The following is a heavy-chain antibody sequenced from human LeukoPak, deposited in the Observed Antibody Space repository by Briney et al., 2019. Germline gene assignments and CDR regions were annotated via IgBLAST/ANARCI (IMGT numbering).Heavy chain of an antibody. CDR3: AREPYSVDTAMVFFDY. CDR2: MNPNSGNT. CDR1: GYTFTSYD. J-gene: IGHJ4*02. Sequence: ASVKVSCKASGYTFTSYDINWVRQATGQGLEWMGWMNPNSGNTGYAQKFQGRVTMTRNTSISTAYMELSSLRSEDTAVYYCAREPYSVDTAMVFFDYWGQGTLVTVSS. V-gene: IGHV1-8*01. D-gene: IGHD5-18*01.